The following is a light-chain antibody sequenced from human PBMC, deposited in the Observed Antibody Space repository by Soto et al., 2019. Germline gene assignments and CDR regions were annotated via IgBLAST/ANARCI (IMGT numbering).Light chain of an antibody. Sequence: QSVLRQPPSASGTPGQSVTISCSGSGSNIGSNTVNWYRQLPGTAPKVLIYMDSQRPSGVSARFSGSKSGTSASLAISGLQSEDEYVYFCATWDDTRNGVIFGGGTKLTVL. CDR1: GSNIGSNT. CDR2: MDS. CDR3: ATWDDTRNGVI. J-gene: IGLJ2*01. V-gene: IGLV1-44*01.